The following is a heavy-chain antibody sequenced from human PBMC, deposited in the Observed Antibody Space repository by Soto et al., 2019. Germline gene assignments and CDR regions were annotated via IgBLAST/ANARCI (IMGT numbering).Heavy chain of an antibody. CDR3: ARGITMVRGAPYYYYGMDV. V-gene: IGHV4-34*01. CDR2: IKHSGST. D-gene: IGHD3-10*01. CDR1: GGGLIGYY. Sequence: EILSLTGAVDGGGLIGYYFSWIRQPPGKDLEWIGEIKHSGSTNYNPSLKSRVTISVDTSKNQFSLKLSSVTAEDTAVYYWARGITMVRGAPYYYYGMDVWGQGTTVTVSS. J-gene: IGHJ6*01.